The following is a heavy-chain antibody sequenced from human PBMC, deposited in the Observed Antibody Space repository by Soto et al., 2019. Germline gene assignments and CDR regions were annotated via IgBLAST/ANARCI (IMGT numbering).Heavy chain of an antibody. CDR3: ARVALSGGGWLDP. V-gene: IGHV1-46*01. CDR1: GYTFTSYY. CDR2: INPRGGST. Sequence: QVQLVQSGAEVKKPGASVNVSCKASGYTFTSYYMHWVRQAPGQGLEWMGIINPRGGSTTYAQKFQGRVTVTRDTSTSTVYMELSNLRSDDTAIYYCARVALSGGGWLDPWGQGTLVTVS. J-gene: IGHJ5*02. D-gene: IGHD1-26*01.